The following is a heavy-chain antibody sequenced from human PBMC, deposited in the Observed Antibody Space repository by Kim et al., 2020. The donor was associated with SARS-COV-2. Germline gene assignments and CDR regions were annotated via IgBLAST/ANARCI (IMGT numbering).Heavy chain of an antibody. J-gene: IGHJ6*02. CDR2: ISFDGSNK. Sequence: GRSLRLSCAASGFSFSTYGMHWVRQAPGKGLEWVAVISFDGSNKYYEDSVKGRFTISRDNFQNTLSLQMDSLRVEDTAVYYCAKRMVRGVSNFGMDVWG. D-gene: IGHD3-10*01. V-gene: IGHV3-30*18. CDR3: AKRMVRGVSNFGMDV. CDR1: GFSFSTYG.